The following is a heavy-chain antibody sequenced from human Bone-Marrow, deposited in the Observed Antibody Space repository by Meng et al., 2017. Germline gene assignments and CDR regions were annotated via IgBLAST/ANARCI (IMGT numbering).Heavy chain of an antibody. J-gene: IGHJ3*02. D-gene: IGHD4-17*01. CDR1: GFTFSSYE. Sequence: GESLKISCAASGFTFSSYEMNWVRQAPGKGLEWVSSISSSSSYIYYADSVKGRFTISRDNAKNSLYLQMNSLRAEDTAVYYCARLYDYGDYAGLTEFDIWGQGTMVTVSS. CDR3: ARLYDYGDYAGLTEFDI. V-gene: IGHV3-21*01. CDR2: ISSSSSYI.